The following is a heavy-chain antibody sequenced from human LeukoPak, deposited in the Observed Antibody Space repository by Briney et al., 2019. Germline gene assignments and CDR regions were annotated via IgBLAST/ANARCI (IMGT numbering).Heavy chain of an antibody. CDR2: ISSSGSTI. CDR1: GFSFSTYA. V-gene: IGHV3-11*01. D-gene: IGHD6-19*01. Sequence: GGSLRLSCAASGFSFSTYAMSWVRQAPARGLEWVSYISSSGSTIYYADSVKGRFTISRDNAKNSLYLQMNSLRAEDTAVYYCARDTLYSSGWYVRYYYMDVWGQGTTVTVSS. CDR3: ARDTLYSSGWYVRYYYMDV. J-gene: IGHJ6*03.